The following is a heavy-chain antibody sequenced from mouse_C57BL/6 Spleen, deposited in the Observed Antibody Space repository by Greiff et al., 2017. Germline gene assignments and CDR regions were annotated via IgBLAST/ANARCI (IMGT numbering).Heavy chain of an antibody. V-gene: IGHV1-55*01. Sequence: VQLQQPGAELVKPGASVKMSCKASGYTFTSYWITWVKQRPGQGLEWIGDIYPGSGSTNYNEKFKSKATLTVDTSSSTAYMQLSSLTSEDSAVYYCARGSDGYYRAWFAYWGQGTLVTVSA. D-gene: IGHD2-3*01. CDR2: IYPGSGST. CDR3: ARGSDGYYRAWFAY. CDR1: GYTFTSYW. J-gene: IGHJ3*01.